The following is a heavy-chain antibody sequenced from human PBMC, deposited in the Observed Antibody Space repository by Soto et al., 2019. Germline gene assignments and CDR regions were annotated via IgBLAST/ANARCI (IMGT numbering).Heavy chain of an antibody. CDR3: ARDRGVIADAATTYTYRQS. V-gene: IGHV4-59*12. Sequence: TLSLTCTVSGGSIISYYWSWIRQPPGKGLEWIGYIYYSGSTNYNPSLKSRVTISVDTSKNQFSLKLSSVTAADTAVYYCARDRGVIADAATTYTYRQSGDNGTTDTVSS. J-gene: IGHJ6*04. D-gene: IGHD3-10*01. CDR2: IYYSGST. CDR1: GGSIISYY.